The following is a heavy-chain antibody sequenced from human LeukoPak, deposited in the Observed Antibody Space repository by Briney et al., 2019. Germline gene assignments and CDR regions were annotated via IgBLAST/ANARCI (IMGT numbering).Heavy chain of an antibody. Sequence: GGSLRLSCATSGFTFIDYAMSWVRQAPGKGLEWVSSISNSGYTYYAVSVKGRFTVSRDSSKNTVYLQMNSLRAEDTAIYYCAKDNRAVGTSVFEYWGQGTLVSVSS. CDR2: ISNSGYT. CDR1: GFTFIDYA. V-gene: IGHV3-23*01. J-gene: IGHJ4*02. D-gene: IGHD4-23*01. CDR3: AKDNRAVGTSVFEY.